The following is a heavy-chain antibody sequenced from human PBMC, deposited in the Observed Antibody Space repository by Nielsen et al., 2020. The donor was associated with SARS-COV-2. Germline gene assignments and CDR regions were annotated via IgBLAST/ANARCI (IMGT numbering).Heavy chain of an antibody. CDR1: GFNFRGYW. V-gene: IGHV3-7*01. J-gene: IGHJ4*02. Sequence: ESLKISCVVSGFNFRGYWMTWVRQAPGKGLEWVGNINLDGSEKYYVDSVKGRFTISRDNARNTLYLQMNSLRVEDTAVYYCARVGSYGDPEYLDYWGQGALVTVSS. D-gene: IGHD4/OR15-4a*01. CDR3: ARVGSYGDPEYLDY. CDR2: INLDGSEK.